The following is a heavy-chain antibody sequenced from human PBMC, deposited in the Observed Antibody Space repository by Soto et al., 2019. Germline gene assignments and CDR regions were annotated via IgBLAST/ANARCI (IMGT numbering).Heavy chain of an antibody. D-gene: IGHD1-7*01. V-gene: IGHV1-46*01. CDR3: ARDQAIITGTTPGDY. J-gene: IGHJ4*02. CDR1: GYTFTSYY. Sequence: XSVKGSCKASGYTFTSYYMHWVRQAPVQGLEWMGIINPSGGSTSYAQKFQGRVTMTRDTSTSTVYMELSSLRSEDTAVYYCARDQAIITGTTPGDYWGQGTLVTVSS. CDR2: INPSGGST.